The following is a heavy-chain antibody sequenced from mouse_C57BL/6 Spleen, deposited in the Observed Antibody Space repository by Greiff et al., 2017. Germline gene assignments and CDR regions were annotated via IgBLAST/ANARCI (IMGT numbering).Heavy chain of an antibody. J-gene: IGHJ4*01. CDR3: ARGGTGPLYYAMDY. V-gene: IGHV3-6*01. Sequence: EVQLQESGPGLVKPSQSLSLTCSVTGYSITSGYYWNWIRQFPGNKLEWMGYISYDGSNNYNPSLKNRISITRDTSKNQFFLKLNSVTTEDTATYYCARGGTGPLYYAMDYWGQGTSVTVSS. CDR1: GYSITSGYY. CDR2: ISYDGSN. D-gene: IGHD4-1*01.